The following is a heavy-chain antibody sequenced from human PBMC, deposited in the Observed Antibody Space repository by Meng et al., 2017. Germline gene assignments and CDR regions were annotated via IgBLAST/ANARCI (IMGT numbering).Heavy chain of an antibody. CDR1: WVSPSTSGVG. CDR2: IYWDDDK. V-gene: IGHV2-5*02. D-gene: IGHD3-10*01. J-gene: IGHJ4*02. Sequence: SKEVRPTVVKPPQTLHLPFTFLWVSPSTSGVGVGWIRQPPGKALEWLALIYWDDDKRYSPSLKSRLTITNATSKNQVVLTMTNMDPVDTATYYCAHRRDYYGSGNHFDYWGQGTLVTVSS. CDR3: AHRRDYYGSGNHFDY.